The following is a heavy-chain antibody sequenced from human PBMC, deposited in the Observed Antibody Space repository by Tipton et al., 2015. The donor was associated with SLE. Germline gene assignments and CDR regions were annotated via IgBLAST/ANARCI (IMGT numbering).Heavy chain of an antibody. D-gene: IGHD2-21*02. CDR3: TGSDVDVTAVPAY. Sequence: SLRLSCSGSGFTFGDYSMSWFRQAPGKRLEWIGYIRSEGLGGTPEHAASLKSRFTIPRDNSKSTAYLQMNSLRIEDTAVYYCTGSDVDVTAVPAYWGQGALVTVSS. CDR1: GFTFGDYS. J-gene: IGHJ4*02. CDR2: IRSEGLGGTP. V-gene: IGHV3-49*03.